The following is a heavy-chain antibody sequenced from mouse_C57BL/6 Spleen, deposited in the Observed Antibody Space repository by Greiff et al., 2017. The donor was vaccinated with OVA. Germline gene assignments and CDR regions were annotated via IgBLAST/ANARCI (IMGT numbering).Heavy chain of an antibody. V-gene: IGHV5-4*01. D-gene: IGHD1-1*01. CDR1: GFTFSSYA. J-gene: IGHJ3*01. Sequence: EVKLVESGGGLVKPGGSLKLSCAASGFTFSSYAMSWVRQTPEKRLEWVAIISDGGSYTYYPDNVKGRFTISRDNAKNNQYLQMSHLKSEDTAMYCSARETTVVGRWGQGALVTVSA. CDR2: ISDGGSYT. CDR3: ARETTVVGR.